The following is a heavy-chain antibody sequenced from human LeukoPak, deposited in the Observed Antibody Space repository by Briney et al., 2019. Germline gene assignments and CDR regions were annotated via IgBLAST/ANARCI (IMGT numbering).Heavy chain of an antibody. CDR3: ARGSDYGDYESNWFDP. CDR1: GYSISSGYY. J-gene: IGHJ5*02. D-gene: IGHD4-17*01. Sequence: SETLSLTCAVSGYSISSGYYWGWIRQPPGKGLEWIGSIYHIGSTYYNPSLQSRVTISVDTSKNQFSLKLSSVTAADTAVYYCARGSDYGDYESNWFDPWGQGTLVTVSS. V-gene: IGHV4-38-2*01. CDR2: IYHIGST.